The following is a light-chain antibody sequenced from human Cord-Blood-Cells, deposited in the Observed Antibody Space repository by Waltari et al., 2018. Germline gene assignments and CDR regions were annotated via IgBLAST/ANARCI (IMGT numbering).Light chain of an antibody. CDR3: QQYYSTPLT. V-gene: IGKV4-1*01. Sequence: DIVMTQSPDSLAVSLGERATINCKSSQSVLYSSNNKNYLAWYQQKPGQPPKLLIYWASTRESGVPDRFSASGSGTDFTLTIGSLQAEDVAVYYCQQYYSTPLTFGGGTKVEIK. J-gene: IGKJ4*01. CDR1: QSVLYSSNNKNY. CDR2: WAS.